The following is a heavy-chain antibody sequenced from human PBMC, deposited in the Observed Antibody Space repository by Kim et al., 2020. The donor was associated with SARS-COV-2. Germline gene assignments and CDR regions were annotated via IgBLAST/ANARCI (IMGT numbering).Heavy chain of an antibody. D-gene: IGHD3-16*01. V-gene: IGHV3-23*01. CDR3: AKAFTFGGPFVRFPDY. Sequence: GGSLRLSCAASGFTFTDYAMHWVRQAPGKGLEWVSGISGTGDAAYYADSVKGRFTISRDNSKNTLYLQMNGLRAEDTAIYYCAKAFTFGGPFVRFPDYWGQGTLVTVSS. CDR2: ISGTGDAA. J-gene: IGHJ4*02. CDR1: GFTFTDYA.